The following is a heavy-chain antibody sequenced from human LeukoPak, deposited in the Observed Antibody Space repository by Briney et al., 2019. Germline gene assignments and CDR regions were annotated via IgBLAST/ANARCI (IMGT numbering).Heavy chain of an antibody. CDR2: TKQDGSEI. D-gene: IGHD6-19*01. J-gene: IGHJ3*02. Sequence: GGSLRLSCAVSGFTFSSFWMSWARQAPGKGLEWVASTKQDGSEIQDVDSVKGRFTISRDNAKNSLYLQMNSLRVEDTAVYYCARVAVTATGAFDIWGQGTMVTVSS. CDR1: GFTFSSFW. V-gene: IGHV3-7*04. CDR3: ARVAVTATGAFDI.